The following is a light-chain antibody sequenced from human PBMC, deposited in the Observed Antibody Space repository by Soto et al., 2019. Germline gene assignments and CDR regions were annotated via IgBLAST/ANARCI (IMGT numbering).Light chain of an antibody. V-gene: IGLV2-23*02. CDR2: EVN. Sequence: QSVLTQPASVSGSPGQSITISCTGTSSNVVSYKLVSWYQQHPGKAPKLMIFEVNKRPSGVSNRFSGSKSGNKASLTISGLKVADEADSYCCSSGGRTTYVFGTRTTLTVL. CDR3: CSSGGRTTYV. CDR1: SSNVVSYKL. J-gene: IGLJ1*01.